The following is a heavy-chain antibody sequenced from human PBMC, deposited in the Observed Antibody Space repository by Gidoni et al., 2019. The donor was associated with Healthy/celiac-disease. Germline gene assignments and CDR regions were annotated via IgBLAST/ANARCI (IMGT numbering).Heavy chain of an antibody. CDR2: ISYDGSNK. D-gene: IGHD6-13*01. Sequence: QVQLVESGGGVVQPGRSLRLSCAASGFTFSSYAMHWVRQAPGKGLEGVAVISYDGSNKDYADSVKGRFTISRDNSKNTLYLQMNSLRAEDTAVYYCARGSRRGSWYQSDYWGQGTLVTVSS. CDR1: GFTFSSYA. J-gene: IGHJ4*02. V-gene: IGHV3-30-3*01. CDR3: ARGSRRGSWYQSDY.